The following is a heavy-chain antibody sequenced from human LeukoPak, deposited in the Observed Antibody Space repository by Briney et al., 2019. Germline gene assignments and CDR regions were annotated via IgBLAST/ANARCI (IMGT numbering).Heavy chain of an antibody. CDR3: ARDPTPYYDILTGYHYYYYGMDV. Sequence: GGSLRLSCAASGFTFSGYWMNWVRQAPGKGLEWVANIKKEGSEKYYVDSVKGRFTISRDNAKNSLYLQMNSLRADDTAVYYCARDPTPYYDILTGYHYYYYGMDVWGQGTTVTVSS. D-gene: IGHD3-9*01. CDR1: GFTFSGYW. CDR2: IKKEGSEK. V-gene: IGHV3-7*03. J-gene: IGHJ6*02.